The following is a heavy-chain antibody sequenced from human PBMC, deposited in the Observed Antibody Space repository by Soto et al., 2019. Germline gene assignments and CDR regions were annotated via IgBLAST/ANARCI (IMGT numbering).Heavy chain of an antibody. CDR2: IKQDGSEK. D-gene: IGHD1-26*01. CDR3: ARDRGWGLRYFDL. CDR1: GFTFSTYW. J-gene: IGHJ2*01. Sequence: EVQLVESGGGLVQPGGSLRLSCAASGFTFSTYWMSWVRQAPGKGLEWVANIKQDGSEKYYVDSVKGRFTISRDNAKNSLWLQMNSLRAEDTAVYYCARDRGWGLRYFDLWGRDTLVTVSS. V-gene: IGHV3-7*03.